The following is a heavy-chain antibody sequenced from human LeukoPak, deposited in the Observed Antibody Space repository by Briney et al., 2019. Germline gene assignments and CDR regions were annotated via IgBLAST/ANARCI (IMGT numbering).Heavy chain of an antibody. Sequence: SETLSLTCTVSGGSISSSAYHSGWIRQPPGKGLEWIGRIHYSGRTYYNPSLKSRVTISVRTSKSQFSLKLSSVTAAETAVYYCARQDVRSSWYGDAFDIWGQGTMVTVSS. V-gene: IGHV4-39*01. J-gene: IGHJ3*02. CDR2: IHYSGRT. CDR1: GGSISSSAYH. CDR3: ARQDVRSSWYGDAFDI. D-gene: IGHD6-13*01.